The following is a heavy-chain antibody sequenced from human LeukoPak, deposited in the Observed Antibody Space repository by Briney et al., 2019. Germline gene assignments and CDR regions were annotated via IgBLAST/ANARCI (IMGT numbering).Heavy chain of an antibody. CDR2: INQGGSVK. V-gene: IGHV3-7*01. Sequence: GGSLRLSCAASGFTFRSYWMSWVRQAPGKGLEGVANINQGGSVKYYVGSVKGRFTISRDNAKTSLYVKMNSLRDEDTAVYYCARVGYSGWNLEYWGQGTLVTVSX. CDR3: ARVGYSGWNLEY. CDR1: GFTFRSYW. D-gene: IGHD5-12*01. J-gene: IGHJ4*02.